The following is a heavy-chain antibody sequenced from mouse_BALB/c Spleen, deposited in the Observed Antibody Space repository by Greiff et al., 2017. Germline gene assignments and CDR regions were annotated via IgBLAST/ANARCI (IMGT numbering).Heavy chain of an antibody. J-gene: IGHJ4*01. D-gene: IGHD2-1*01. CDR2: INPYNDGT. CDR1: GYTFTSYV. V-gene: IGHV1-14*01. Sequence: EVQLQQSGPELVKPGASVKMSCKASGYTFTSYVMHWVKQKPGQGLEWIGYINPYNDGTKYNEKFKGKATLTSDKSSSTAYMELSSLTSEDSAVYYCARGGDGNYDYAMDYWGQGTSVTVSS. CDR3: ARGGDGNYDYAMDY.